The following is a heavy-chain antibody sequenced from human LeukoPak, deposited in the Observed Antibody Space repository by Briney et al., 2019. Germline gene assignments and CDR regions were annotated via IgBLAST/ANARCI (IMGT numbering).Heavy chain of an antibody. CDR1: GGSISSSSYY. Sequence: PSETLSLTCTVSGGSISSSSYYWGWIRQPPGKGLEWIGSIYYSGSTYYYPSLKSRVTISVDTSKNQFSLKLSSVTAADTAVYYCARQGYYGSGSYYSDYWGQGTLVTVSS. V-gene: IGHV4-39*01. J-gene: IGHJ4*02. D-gene: IGHD3-10*01. CDR2: IYYSGST. CDR3: ARQGYYGSGSYYSDY.